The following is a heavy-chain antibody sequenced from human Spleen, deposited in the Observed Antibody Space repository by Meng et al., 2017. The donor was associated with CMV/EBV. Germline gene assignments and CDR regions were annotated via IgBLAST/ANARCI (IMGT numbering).Heavy chain of an antibody. CDR2: ISSSSSYI. D-gene: IGHD2-21*02. Sequence: GGSLRLSCAASGFTFNTYSMNWVRQAPGKGLEWVSSISSSSSYIYYADSMEGRFTISRDNAMNSLFLQMTSLRAEDTAVYYCARDLVGVTTVYYYGMDVWGQGTTVTVSS. J-gene: IGHJ6*02. CDR3: ARDLVGVTTVYYYGMDV. CDR1: GFTFNTYS. V-gene: IGHV3-21*01.